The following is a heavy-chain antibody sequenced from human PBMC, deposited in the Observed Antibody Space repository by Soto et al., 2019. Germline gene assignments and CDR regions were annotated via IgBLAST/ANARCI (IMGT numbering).Heavy chain of an antibody. CDR1: GFTFSSYA. CDR3: AKRYCSGGSCYSLYYYYMDV. D-gene: IGHD2-15*01. J-gene: IGHJ6*03. CDR2: ISGSGGST. V-gene: IGHV3-23*01. Sequence: GGSLRLSCAASGFTFSSYAMSWVRQAPGKGLEWVSAISGSGGSTYYADSVKGRFTISRDNSKNTLYLQMNSLRAEDTAVYYCAKRYCSGGSCYSLYYYYMDVWGKGTTVTVSS.